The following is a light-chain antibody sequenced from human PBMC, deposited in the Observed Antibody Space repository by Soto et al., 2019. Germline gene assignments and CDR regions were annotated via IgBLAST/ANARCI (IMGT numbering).Light chain of an antibody. CDR3: QQYGSSPLIT. Sequence: IVFTHSPGPLSLSPGQRATRSFSAIQRLSASDIAWYQQKPGQAPKFLIYGVSSRATGIPDRFSGSGSGTDFTLTISRLEPEDFAVYHCQQYGSSPLITFGQGTRLEI. CDR1: QRLSASD. V-gene: IGKV3-20*01. CDR2: GVS. J-gene: IGKJ5*01.